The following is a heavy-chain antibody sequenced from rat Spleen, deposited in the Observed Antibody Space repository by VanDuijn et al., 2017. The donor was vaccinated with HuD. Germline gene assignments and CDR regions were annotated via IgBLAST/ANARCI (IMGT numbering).Heavy chain of an antibody. J-gene: IGHJ2*01. D-gene: IGHD1-2*01. Sequence: EVQLVESGGGLVQPGRSLKLSCAASGFTFRDYAMAWVRQAPKKGLEWVASITNTGGSTYYPDSVKGRFTISRDNAKSTLYLQMNSLRSEDTATYYCTRGGSSYIYEDYWGQGVMVTVSS. CDR3: TRGGSSYIYEDY. V-gene: IGHV5-17*01. CDR2: ITNTGGST. CDR1: GFTFRDYA.